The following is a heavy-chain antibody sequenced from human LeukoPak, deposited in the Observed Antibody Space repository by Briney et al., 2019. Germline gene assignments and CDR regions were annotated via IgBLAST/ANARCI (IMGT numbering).Heavy chain of an antibody. V-gene: IGHV1-46*01. D-gene: IGHD6-19*01. J-gene: IGHJ4*02. Sequence: ASVKVSCKASGYIFTSYYMHWVRQAPGQGLEWMGIINPSGGSTSYAQKFQGRVTMTRDMSTSTVYMELSSLRSEDTAVYYCARDLSHTQWLATDFDYWGQGTLVTVSS. CDR2: INPSGGST. CDR1: GYIFTSYY. CDR3: ARDLSHTQWLATDFDY.